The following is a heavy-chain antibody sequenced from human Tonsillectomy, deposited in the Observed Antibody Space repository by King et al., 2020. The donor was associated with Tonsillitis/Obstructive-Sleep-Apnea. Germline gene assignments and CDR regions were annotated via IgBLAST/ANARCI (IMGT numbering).Heavy chain of an antibody. D-gene: IGHD3-22*01. V-gene: IGHV4-59*08. J-gene: IGHJ4*02. CDR2: IYYIGSI. CDR3: ARALSSGYYPTPFDY. Sequence: VQLQESGPGLVKPSETLSLTCSVSGASIDSYYWSWIRQPPGKGLEWIGYIYYIGSIDYNPSLKNRVTISVDTSKTQLSLRLTSVTAADTAVYYCARALSSGYYPTPFDYWGQGTLVTVSS. CDR1: GASIDSYY.